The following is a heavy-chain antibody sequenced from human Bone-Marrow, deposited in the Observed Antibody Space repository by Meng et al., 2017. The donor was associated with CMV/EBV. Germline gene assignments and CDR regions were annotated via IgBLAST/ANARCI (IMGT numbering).Heavy chain of an antibody. V-gene: IGHV3-74*01. CDR1: LFAFSSYW. Sequence: SLFAFSSYWMRWVRQVPGKGLVWSSRISGDGSSTVYADPVKGRVTISRDNAKNTLFLQMDSLRAEDTALYYCARDQTRAGPTTVDHWGQGTLVTVSS. CDR3: ARDQTRAGPTTVDH. CDR2: ISGDGSST. J-gene: IGHJ4*02. D-gene: IGHD1-14*01.